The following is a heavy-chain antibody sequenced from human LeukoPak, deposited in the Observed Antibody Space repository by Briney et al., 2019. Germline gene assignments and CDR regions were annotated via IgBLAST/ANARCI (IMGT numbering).Heavy chain of an antibody. J-gene: IGHJ6*03. CDR2: MNPNSGNT. CDR1: GYTFTSYD. CDR3: ATATNYGSGTDYYYMDV. D-gene: IGHD3-10*01. V-gene: IGHV1-8*01. Sequence: GASVKVSCKASGYTFTSYDINWVRQATGQGLKWMGWMNPNSGNTGYAQKFQGRVTMTRNTSISTAYMELSSLRPEDTAVYYCATATNYGSGTDYYYMDVWGKGTTVTISS.